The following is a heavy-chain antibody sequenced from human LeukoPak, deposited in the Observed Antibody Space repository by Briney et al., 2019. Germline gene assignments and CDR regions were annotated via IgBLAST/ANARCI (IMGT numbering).Heavy chain of an antibody. CDR1: GFGFSRYW. CDR3: ARAEWFGVVTGAFDI. V-gene: IGHV3-74*01. J-gene: IGHJ3*02. D-gene: IGHD3-10*01. Sequence: PGGSLRLSCAASGFGFSRYWMHWVRQAPGTGLKWVSRIYRDGSTTDYADSVKGRFSISRDNSKNTLYLQMNSLRAEDTAVYYCARAEWFGVVTGAFDIWGQGTMVTVSS. CDR2: IYRDGSTT.